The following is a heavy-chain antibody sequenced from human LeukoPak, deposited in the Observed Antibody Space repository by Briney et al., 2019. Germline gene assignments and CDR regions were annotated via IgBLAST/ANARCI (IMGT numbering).Heavy chain of an antibody. CDR1: GGSISTYD. Sequence: SETLTLTSTGSGGSISTYDWTWIRQPPGKGLEWIGYIFYSGNTNYNPALKIRVTISLDTSKNQFSMKLNSVTVADTAVYYCARRVTGRGTYSFDYWGQGSLVTVSS. CDR3: ARRVTGRGTYSFDY. CDR2: IFYSGNT. D-gene: IGHD3-16*01. V-gene: IGHV4-59*08. J-gene: IGHJ4*02.